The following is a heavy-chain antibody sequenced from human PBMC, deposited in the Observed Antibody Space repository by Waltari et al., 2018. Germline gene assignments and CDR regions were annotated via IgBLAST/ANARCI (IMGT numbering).Heavy chain of an antibody. D-gene: IGHD3-3*01. CDR2: INSGGTGT. CDR1: GFAFSSYW. J-gene: IGHJ4*02. V-gene: IGHV3-74*01. CDR3: ARVKFLEWLPQPAVLDY. Sequence: EVQLVESGGGLVQPGGSLRLSCAASGFAFSSYWMHWVRQDPGKGLGWVLRINSGGTGTIYADSLKGRFTISRDNAKNTLHLQMNSLRVEDTAVYYCARVKFLEWLPQPAVLDYWCQVSLVTVSS.